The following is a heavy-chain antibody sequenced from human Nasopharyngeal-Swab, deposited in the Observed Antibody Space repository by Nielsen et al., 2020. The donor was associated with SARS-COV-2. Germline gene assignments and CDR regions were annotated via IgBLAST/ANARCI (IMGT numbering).Heavy chain of an antibody. CDR1: GGTFSSYG. CDR2: IIPVLPIT. Sequence: SVKVSCKTSGGTFSSYGISWVRQAPGEGLEWMGGIIPVLPITRYAQKFRDRVTITADTSTSNAYMELSSLRSEDTATYYCARGGWLRRDYYYVYYYMDVWGKGTTVTVSS. J-gene: IGHJ6*03. CDR3: ARGGWLRRDYYYVYYYMDV. D-gene: IGHD5-24*01. V-gene: IGHV1-69*10.